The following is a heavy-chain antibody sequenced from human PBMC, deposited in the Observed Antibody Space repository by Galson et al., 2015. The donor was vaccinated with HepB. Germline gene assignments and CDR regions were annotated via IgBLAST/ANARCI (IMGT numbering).Heavy chain of an antibody. Sequence: SLRLSCAASGFTFSSYAMHWVRQAPGKGLEYVSAISSNGGSTYYADSVKGRFTISRDNSKNTLYLQMSSLRAEDTAVYYCVKIPLPYSSGWPHFDYWGQGTLVTVSS. V-gene: IGHV3-64D*06. CDR2: ISSNGGST. J-gene: IGHJ4*02. D-gene: IGHD6-19*01. CDR3: VKIPLPYSSGWPHFDY. CDR1: GFTFSSYA.